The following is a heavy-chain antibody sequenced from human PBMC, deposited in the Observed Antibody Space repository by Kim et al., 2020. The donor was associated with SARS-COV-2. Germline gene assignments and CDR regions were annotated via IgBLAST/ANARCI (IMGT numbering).Heavy chain of an antibody. J-gene: IGHJ4*02. CDR2: ISYDGSNK. CDR3: AKVRYYGSGSYSFDY. CDR1: GFTFSSYG. D-gene: IGHD3-10*01. V-gene: IGHV3-30*18. Sequence: GGSLRLSCAASGFTFSSYGMHWVRQAPGKGLEWVAVISYDGSNKYYADSVKGRFTISRDNSKNTLYLQMNSLRAEDTAVYYCAKVRYYGSGSYSFDYWGQGTLVTVSS.